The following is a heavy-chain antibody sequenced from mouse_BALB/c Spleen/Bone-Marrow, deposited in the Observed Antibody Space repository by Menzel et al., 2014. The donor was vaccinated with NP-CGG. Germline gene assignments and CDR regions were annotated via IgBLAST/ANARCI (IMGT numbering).Heavy chain of an antibody. Sequence: EEQLVESGGGLVKSGGSLKLSCAASGFTFNNYGMSWVRQTPEKRLEWVATISGGGSYTFYPDSVKGRFTISRDNAKNDLYLQLSSLRSEDTALYYCARHAYYDQTEVSFVYWGQGTLVTVSA. CDR2: ISGGGSYT. CDR1: GFTFNNYG. J-gene: IGHJ3*01. D-gene: IGHD2-4*01. CDR3: ARHAYYDQTEVSFVY. V-gene: IGHV5-9-2*01.